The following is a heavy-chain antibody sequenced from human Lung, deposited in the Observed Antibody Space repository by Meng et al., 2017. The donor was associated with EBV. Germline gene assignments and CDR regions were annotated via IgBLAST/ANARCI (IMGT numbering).Heavy chain of an antibody. Sequence: QVHRLESRPDVKKPGASGRVSRMASGYTFGSYGICWVRQAPGQGLEWMGWFVNYVDTYPAPKFQGRVTMTTDTHTNTAFMELRSLTSDDTAVYYCASGTPGRSYCDYWGQGTLVTVSS. V-gene: IGHV1-18*01. CDR1: GYTFGSYG. J-gene: IGHJ4*02. CDR2: FVNYVDT. CDR3: ASGTPGRSYCDY. D-gene: IGHD2-15*01.